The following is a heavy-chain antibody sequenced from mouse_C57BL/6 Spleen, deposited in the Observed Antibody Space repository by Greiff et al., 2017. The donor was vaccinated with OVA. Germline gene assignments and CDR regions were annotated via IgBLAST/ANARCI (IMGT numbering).Heavy chain of an antibody. CDR3: ARGRYGSSYYFDY. V-gene: IGHV1-26*01. CDR2: INPNNGGT. D-gene: IGHD1-1*01. CDR1: GYTFTDYY. J-gene: IGHJ2*01. Sequence: EVQLQQSGPELVKPGASVKISCKASGYTFTDYYMNWVKQSHGKSLEWIGDINPNNGGTSYNQKFKGKATLTVDKSSSTAYMELRSLTSEDSAVYYCARGRYGSSYYFDYWGQGTTLTVSS.